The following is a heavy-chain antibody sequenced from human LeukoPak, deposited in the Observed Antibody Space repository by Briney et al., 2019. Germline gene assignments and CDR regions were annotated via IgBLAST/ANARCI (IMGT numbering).Heavy chain of an antibody. CDR3: TTEAYYYGSGFDY. Sequence: GGSLRLSCAASGFTFSNAWMSWVRQAPGKGLEWVGRIKSKTDGGTTDYAAPVKGKFTISRDDSKNTLYLQMNSLKPEDTAVYYCTTEAYYYGSGFDYWGQGTLVTVSS. CDR2: IKSKTDGGTT. J-gene: IGHJ4*02. V-gene: IGHV3-15*01. D-gene: IGHD3-10*01. CDR1: GFTFSNAW.